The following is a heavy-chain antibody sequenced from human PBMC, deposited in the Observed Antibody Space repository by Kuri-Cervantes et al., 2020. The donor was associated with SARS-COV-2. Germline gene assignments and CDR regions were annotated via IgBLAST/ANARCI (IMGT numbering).Heavy chain of an antibody. J-gene: IGHJ6*02. CDR2: FSSSSSYI. CDR3: ARDSSIVVGRKGYYGMDV. CDR1: GFTFSSYS. Sequence: GESLKISCAASGFTFSSYSMNWVRQAPGKGLEWVSSFSSSSSYIYYADSVKGRFTISRDNAKNSLYLQMNSLRVEDTAVYYCARDSSIVVGRKGYYGMDVWGQGTTVTVSS. D-gene: IGHD2-2*01. V-gene: IGHV3-21*01.